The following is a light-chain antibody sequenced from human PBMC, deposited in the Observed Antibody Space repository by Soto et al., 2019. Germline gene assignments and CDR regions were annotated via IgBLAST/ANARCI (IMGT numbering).Light chain of an antibody. CDR3: QQYHKWPLT. Sequence: EIVMTQSPATLSVSPGERATLSCRASQSVSSNLAWYQQKPGQAPSLLIYGASTRATGIPARFSGSGSGTEFTLTISSLQSEDFAVYYCQQYHKWPLTFGQGTKVDIK. CDR1: QSVSSN. J-gene: IGKJ1*01. CDR2: GAS. V-gene: IGKV3-15*01.